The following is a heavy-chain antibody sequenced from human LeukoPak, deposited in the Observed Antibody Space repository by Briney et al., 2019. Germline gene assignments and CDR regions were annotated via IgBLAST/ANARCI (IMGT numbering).Heavy chain of an antibody. J-gene: IGHJ3*02. CDR1: GGSISSYY. D-gene: IGHD6-25*01. CDR2: IYYSGST. V-gene: IGHV4-59*01. CDR3: GKKGQQRPQVAFDI. Sequence: SETLSLTCTVSGGSISSYYWSWIRQPPGKGLEWIGYIYYSGSTNYNPSLKSRVTISVDTSKNQFSLKLSSVTAADTAVNYWGKKGQQRPQVAFDIWAKGTRVTVSS.